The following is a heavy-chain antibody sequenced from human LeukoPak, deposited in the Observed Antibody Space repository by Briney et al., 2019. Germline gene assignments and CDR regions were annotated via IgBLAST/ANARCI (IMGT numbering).Heavy chain of an antibody. D-gene: IGHD2-2*02. CDR1: TFTFDDYA. V-gene: IGHV3-9*01. CDR2: ISSNSGTI. J-gene: IGHJ3*02. Sequence: SVRLSCAAYTFTFDDYALDRVRPAPGQGLEWVSVISSNSGTIAYADSVKGRFTISRDNAKNSLYLQMISLRAEDTAVYYCARETACSSTSCYNAAFDIWGQGKMVTVSS. CDR3: ARETACSSTSCYNAAFDI.